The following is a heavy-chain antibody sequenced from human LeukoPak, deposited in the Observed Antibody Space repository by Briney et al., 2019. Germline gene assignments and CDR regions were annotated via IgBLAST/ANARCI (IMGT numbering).Heavy chain of an antibody. J-gene: IGHJ4*02. CDR3: ARDQGY. CDR1: GYTFTGYY. CDR2: INPNSGDT. Sequence: ASVKVSCKASGYTFTGYYMHWVRQAPGQGLEWMGWINPNSGDTNYREKFQGRVTMTRDTSISTAYTDPGRLTYDDTAVYYCARDQGYWGQGTLVTVSS. V-gene: IGHV1-2*02.